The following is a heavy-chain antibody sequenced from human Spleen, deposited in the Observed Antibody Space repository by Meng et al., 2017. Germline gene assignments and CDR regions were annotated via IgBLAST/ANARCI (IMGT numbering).Heavy chain of an antibody. CDR1: GASLSGYY. CDR2: INHSGST. D-gene: IGHD4-11*01. J-gene: IGHJ4*02. Sequence: VRRQTWRPLLSQPSATLPLICAVDGASLSGYYWSWIRQPPGKGLEWIGEINHSGSTNYNPSLESRATISVDPSQNNLSLKLSSETAADSAVYYCARGPTTMAHDFDYWGQGTLVTVSS. V-gene: IGHV4-34*01. CDR3: ARGPTTMAHDFDY.